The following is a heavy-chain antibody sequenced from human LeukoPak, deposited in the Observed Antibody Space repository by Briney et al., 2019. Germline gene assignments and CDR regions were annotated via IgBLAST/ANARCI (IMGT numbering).Heavy chain of an antibody. CDR2: INHSGST. V-gene: IGHV4-34*01. J-gene: IGHJ4*02. CDR3: ARQGFYDSSDYYSPSFDY. CDR1: GGSFSGYY. Sequence: SETLSLTCAVYGGSFSGYYWSWIRQPPGKGLEWIGEINHSGSTNYNPSLKSRVTISVDTSKNQFSLKLSSVTAADTAVYYCARQGFYDSSDYYSPSFDYWGQGTLVTVSS. D-gene: IGHD3-22*01.